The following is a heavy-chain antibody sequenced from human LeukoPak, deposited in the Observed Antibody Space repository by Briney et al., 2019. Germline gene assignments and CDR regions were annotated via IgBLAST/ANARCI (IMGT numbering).Heavy chain of an antibody. D-gene: IGHD6-19*01. V-gene: IGHV6-1*01. Sequence: SQTLSLTCAISGDSVSSNSAAWNWIRQSPSRGLEWLGRTYYRSKWYNDYAVSVKSRITINPDTSKNQFSLQLNSVTPEDTAVYYCARQSGSGWYFVESAHSFDYWGQGTLVTVSS. CDR1: GDSVSSNSAA. CDR2: TYYRSKWYN. J-gene: IGHJ4*02. CDR3: ARQSGSGWYFVESAHSFDY.